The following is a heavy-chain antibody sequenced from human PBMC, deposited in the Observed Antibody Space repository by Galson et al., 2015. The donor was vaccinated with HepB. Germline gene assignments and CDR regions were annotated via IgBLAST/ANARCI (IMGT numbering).Heavy chain of an antibody. V-gene: IGHV3-30*18. Sequence: SLRLSCAASGFTFSSYGMHWVRQAPGKGLEWVAVISYDGSNKYYADSVKGRFTISRDNSKNTLYLQMNSLRAEDTAVYYCAKVYSSSFMARQPHFDYWGQGTLVTVSS. CDR3: AKVYSSSFMARQPHFDY. J-gene: IGHJ4*02. CDR1: GFTFSSYG. CDR2: ISYDGSNK. D-gene: IGHD6-13*01.